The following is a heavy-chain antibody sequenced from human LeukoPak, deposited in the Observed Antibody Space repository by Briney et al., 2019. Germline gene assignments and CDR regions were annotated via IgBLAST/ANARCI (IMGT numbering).Heavy chain of an antibody. CDR2: ISGSGGST. D-gene: IGHD2-2*01. V-gene: IGHV3-23*01. CDR3: AKGVGGYCSSTSCYVDYYYYYMDV. CDR1: GFTFSSYA. Sequence: PGGSLRLSCAASGFTFSSYAMSWVRQAPGKGLEWVSAISGSGGSTYYADSVKGRFTISRDNSKNTLYPQMNSLRAEDTAVYYCAKGVGGYCSSTSCYVDYYYYYMDVWGKGTTVTVSS. J-gene: IGHJ6*03.